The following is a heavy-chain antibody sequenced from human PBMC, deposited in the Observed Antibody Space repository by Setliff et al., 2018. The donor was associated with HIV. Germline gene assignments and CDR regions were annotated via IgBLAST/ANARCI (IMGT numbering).Heavy chain of an antibody. CDR1: GFTFSSYT. J-gene: IGHJ6*02. D-gene: IGHD3-10*01. V-gene: IGHV3-48*04. CDR3: ARSVIGYYYYGMDV. CDR2: ISSSGSSI. Sequence: GGSLRLSCAASGFTFSSYTMNWVRQAPGKGLEWISYISSSGSSIYLANSVKGRFIISRDNAKNSLYLQMNSLRAEDTAVYYCARSVIGYYYYGMDVWGQGTTVTVSS.